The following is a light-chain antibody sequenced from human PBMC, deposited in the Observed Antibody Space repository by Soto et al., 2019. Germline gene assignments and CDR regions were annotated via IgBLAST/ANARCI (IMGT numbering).Light chain of an antibody. J-gene: IGKJ2*01. CDR1: QSVSSSY. V-gene: IGKV3-20*01. CDR3: QQYGSSPGT. CDR2: GAS. Sequence: EIVLTQSPGTLSLSPGERATLSCRASQSVSSSYLAWYQQKPGQAPRLLIYGASSRATGIPDRFSGSGSGTDFTLIIRRLEPEDFAVYYCQQYGSSPGTFGQGTKLEIK.